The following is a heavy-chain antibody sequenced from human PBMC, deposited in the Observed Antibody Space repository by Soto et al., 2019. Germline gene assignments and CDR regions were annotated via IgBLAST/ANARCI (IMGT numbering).Heavy chain of an antibody. CDR3: ASDPYYYGSAF. Sequence: GGSLRLSCAASGFTFSSYAMSWVRQAPGKGLEWVSAISGSGGSTYYADSVKGRFTISRDNSKNTLYLQMNSLRAEDTAVYYCASDPYYYGSAFWGQGTLVTVSS. CDR1: GFTFSSYA. CDR2: ISGSGGST. J-gene: IGHJ4*02. D-gene: IGHD3-10*01. V-gene: IGHV3-23*01.